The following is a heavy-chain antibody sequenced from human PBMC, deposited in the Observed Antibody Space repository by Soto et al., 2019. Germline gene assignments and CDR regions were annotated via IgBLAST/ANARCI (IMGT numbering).Heavy chain of an antibody. CDR3: ARETGGARGFDF. D-gene: IGHD3-10*01. Sequence: QVPLMQSGPEVKKPGASVKVSCKASGYPFTVSGISWVRQAPGQGLEWMGWMSPYNGHTNYAKKLQGRVTMTPDTSTSTAYMELRSLRSDDTAVYYCARETGGARGFDFWGQGTLVTVSS. CDR1: GYPFTVSG. V-gene: IGHV1-18*01. J-gene: IGHJ5*01. CDR2: MSPYNGHT.